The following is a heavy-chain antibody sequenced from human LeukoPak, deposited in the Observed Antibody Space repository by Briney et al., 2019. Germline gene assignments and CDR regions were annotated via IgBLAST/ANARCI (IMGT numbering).Heavy chain of an antibody. J-gene: IGHJ4*02. D-gene: IGHD6-19*01. Sequence: SETLSLTCTVSGGSISNSDYYWGWIRQPPGKGLEWIGTIYYSGSTYYNPSLKSRVTISVDTSKNEFSLKLSSVTAADTAVYYCARRLKTAVAEYYFDYWGQGTLVTVSS. CDR1: GGSISNSDYY. CDR3: ARRLKTAVAEYYFDY. V-gene: IGHV4-39*01. CDR2: IYYSGST.